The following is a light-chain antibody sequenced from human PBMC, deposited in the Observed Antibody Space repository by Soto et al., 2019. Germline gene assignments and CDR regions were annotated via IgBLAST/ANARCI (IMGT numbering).Light chain of an antibody. V-gene: IGKV1-5*01. CDR2: DAS. J-gene: IGKJ1*01. CDR1: QSISSW. Sequence: DIQMTQSPSTLSASVGYRVTITCRASQSISSWLAWYQQKPGKAPKLLIYDASSLESGVPSRFSGSGSATEFTLTISSLQPDDFATYYCQQYNNYWTFGQGTKGDIK. CDR3: QQYNNYWT.